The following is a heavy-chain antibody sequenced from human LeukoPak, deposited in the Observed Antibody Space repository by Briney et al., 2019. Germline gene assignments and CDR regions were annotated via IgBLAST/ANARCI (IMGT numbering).Heavy chain of an antibody. V-gene: IGHV3-48*02. CDR3: ARDRDWGFDY. D-gene: IGHD7-27*01. J-gene: IGHJ4*02. Sequence: GGYLRLSCAASGFSFSDYSMNWVRLAPGKGLEWVSYISTSSGTISYADSVKGRFTISRDDAKSSLYLQMNSLRDEDTAVYYCARDRDWGFDYWGQGTLVTVSS. CDR1: GFSFSDYS. CDR2: ISTSSGTI.